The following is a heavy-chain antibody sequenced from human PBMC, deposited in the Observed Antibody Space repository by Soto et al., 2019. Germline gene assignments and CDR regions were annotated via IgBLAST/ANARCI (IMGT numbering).Heavy chain of an antibody. V-gene: IGHV1-69*11. Sequence: QVHLVQSGTEVKKPWSSVKVSCKASGGTFSSSGFSWVRQAPGQGREWMGMIVPSLDTTNYAQKFQARVTITADEVTSTAYMELRSLRSEDTAVYYCARWPQPRYTADPYAVDVWGQGTRVIVSS. CDR3: ARWPQPRYTADPYAVDV. CDR1: GGTFSSSG. J-gene: IGHJ6*02. D-gene: IGHD3-16*02. CDR2: IVPSLDTT.